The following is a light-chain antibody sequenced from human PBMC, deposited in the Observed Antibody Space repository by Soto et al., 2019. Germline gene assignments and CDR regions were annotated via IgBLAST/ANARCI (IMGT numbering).Light chain of an antibody. V-gene: IGLV2-14*01. Sequence: QSALTQPASVSGSPGQSITISCTGTSSDVGGYNYVSWYQQHPGKAPKLMIYDVSNRPSGASNRFSGSKSGNTASLTISGLQAEDEADYYCSSYTSSSTLKVFGGGTKLTVL. CDR1: SSDVGGYNY. J-gene: IGLJ2*01. CDR2: DVS. CDR3: SSYTSSSTLKV.